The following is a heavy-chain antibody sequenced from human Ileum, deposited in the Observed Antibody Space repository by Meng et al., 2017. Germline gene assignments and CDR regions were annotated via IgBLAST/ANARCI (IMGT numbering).Heavy chain of an antibody. CDR2: INTGNGDA. CDR1: GYTFPRYS. D-gene: IGHD3-9*01. J-gene: IGHJ4*02. CDR3: ARGHQNYDILTGSY. Sequence: QVQLVQAGAAVKKPGAPVKVSCKAFGYTFPRYSMHWVRQAPGQRLEWMGWINTGNGDAKYSQRFQGRVTITRDTSASTVYMELSSLRSEDTTVYYCARGHQNYDILTGSYWGQGTLVTVSS. V-gene: IGHV1-3*04.